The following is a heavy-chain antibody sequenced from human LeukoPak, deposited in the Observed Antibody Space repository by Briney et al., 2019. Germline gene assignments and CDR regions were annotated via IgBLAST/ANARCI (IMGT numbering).Heavy chain of an antibody. Sequence: ASXKVSCKASGYTFTGYYMHWVRQAPGQGLEWMGWINPNSGGTNYAQKFQGRVTMTRDTSISTAYMELSRLRSDDTAVYYCAVGYSYGYLTAFDIWGQGTMVTVSS. V-gene: IGHV1-2*02. CDR3: AVGYSYGYLTAFDI. CDR2: INPNSGGT. CDR1: GYTFTGYY. D-gene: IGHD5-18*01. J-gene: IGHJ3*02.